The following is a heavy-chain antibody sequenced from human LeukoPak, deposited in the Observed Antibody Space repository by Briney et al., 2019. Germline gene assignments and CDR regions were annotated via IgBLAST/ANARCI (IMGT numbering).Heavy chain of an antibody. CDR2: IKQDGSEK. CDR1: GFTFSSYW. Sequence: GGSLRLPCAASGFTFSSYWMSWVRQAPGKGLEWVANIKQDGSEKYYVDSVKGRFTISRDNAKNSLYLQMNSLRAEDTAVYYCARDQRYCSSSSCPWEPFDYWGQGTLVTVSS. D-gene: IGHD2-2*01. J-gene: IGHJ4*02. V-gene: IGHV3-7*05. CDR3: ARDQRYCSSSSCPWEPFDY.